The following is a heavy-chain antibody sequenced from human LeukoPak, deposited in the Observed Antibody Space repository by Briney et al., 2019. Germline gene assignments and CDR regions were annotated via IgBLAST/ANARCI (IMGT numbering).Heavy chain of an antibody. J-gene: IGHJ4*02. CDR3: AREVPATVTSFDY. Sequence: ASVKVSCKASGYTFTGYYMHWVRQAPGQGLEWMGWINPNSGGTNYAQKFQGRVTMTRDTSISTAYMELSRLRSDDTAVYYCAREVPATVTSFDYWGQGTLVTVSS. D-gene: IGHD4-17*01. CDR2: INPNSGGT. CDR1: GYTFTGYY. V-gene: IGHV1-2*02.